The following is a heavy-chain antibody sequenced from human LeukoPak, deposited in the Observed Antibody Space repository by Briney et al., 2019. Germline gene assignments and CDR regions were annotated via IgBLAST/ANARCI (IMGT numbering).Heavy chain of an antibody. J-gene: IGHJ3*02. CDR3: VKDGVDSSGCGFDT. CDR1: GFIFSNYG. Sequence: GALRLSCAASGFIFSNYGMNWVRQAPGKGLEWVAIISFDGRNGYYAESAKGRFTISRDNSKNMVYLQINSLRPEDTAVYHCVKDGVDSSGCGFDTWGQGTMVIVSS. D-gene: IGHD6-19*01. CDR2: ISFDGRNG. V-gene: IGHV3-30*18.